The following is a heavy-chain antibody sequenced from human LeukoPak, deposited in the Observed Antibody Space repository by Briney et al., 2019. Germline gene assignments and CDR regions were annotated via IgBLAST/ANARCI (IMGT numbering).Heavy chain of an antibody. Sequence: PGGSLRLSCTGSGYSFTSYWIIWVRQMPGKGLEWMGRIDPSDSYTNYSPSFQGHVTISADKSIRTAYLQWSTLKATDTAMYYCARHDYDSDSFDIWGQGTVVAVSS. J-gene: IGHJ3*02. CDR1: GYSFTSYW. CDR2: IDPSDSYT. D-gene: IGHD3-16*01. V-gene: IGHV5-10-1*01. CDR3: ARHDYDSDSFDI.